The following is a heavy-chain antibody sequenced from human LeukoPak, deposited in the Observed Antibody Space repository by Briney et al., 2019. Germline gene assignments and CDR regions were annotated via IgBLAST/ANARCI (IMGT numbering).Heavy chain of an antibody. CDR3: ARRITGYYYYYYMDV. Sequence: ASVMVSCKASGYTFTSYDINWVRQATGQGLEWMGWMNPNSGNTGYAQKFQGRVTMTRNTSISTAYVELSSLRSEDTAVYYCARRITGYYYYYYMDVWGKGTTVTISS. CDR1: GYTFTSYD. J-gene: IGHJ6*03. D-gene: IGHD1-14*01. V-gene: IGHV1-8*01. CDR2: MNPNSGNT.